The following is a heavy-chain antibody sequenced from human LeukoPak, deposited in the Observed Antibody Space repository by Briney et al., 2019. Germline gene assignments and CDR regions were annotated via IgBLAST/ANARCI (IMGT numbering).Heavy chain of an antibody. CDR2: ISGGGGNT. CDR1: GFMFSNFA. Sequence: PGGSLRLSCAASGFMFSNFAMSWARQAPGKGLEWVSAISGGGGNTYYADSVKGRFTISRDNSKNTLYLQMSSLRAEDTAMYYCAKEAQNNYADYWGQGALVTVSS. CDR3: AKEAQNNYADY. J-gene: IGHJ4*02. D-gene: IGHD1/OR15-1a*01. V-gene: IGHV3-23*01.